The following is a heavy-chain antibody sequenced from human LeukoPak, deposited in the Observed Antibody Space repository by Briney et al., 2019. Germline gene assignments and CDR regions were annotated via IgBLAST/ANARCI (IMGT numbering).Heavy chain of an antibody. CDR2: INPNSGGT. V-gene: IGHV1-2*02. CDR1: GYTLTGCY. Sequence: ASVTVTFKASGYTLTGCYMHWVRQAPGQGLEWMGFINPNSGGTNYAQKFQGRVTMTRETSISTAYMELSRLRSDDTAVYYCAIGFWSGYYFDYWGQGTLVTVSS. D-gene: IGHD3-3*01. J-gene: IGHJ4*02. CDR3: AIGFWSGYYFDY.